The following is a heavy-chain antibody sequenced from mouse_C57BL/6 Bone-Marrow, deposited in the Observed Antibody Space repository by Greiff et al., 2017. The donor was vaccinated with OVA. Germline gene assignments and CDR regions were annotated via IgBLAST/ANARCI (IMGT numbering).Heavy chain of an antibody. CDR1: GYTFTSYW. J-gene: IGHJ2*01. CDR3: ARVEDGPDY. CDR2: IDPSDSYT. V-gene: IGHV1-59*01. Sequence: VQLQQPGAELVRPGTSVKLSCKASGYTFTSYWMHWVKQRPGQGLEWIGVIDPSDSYTNYNQKFKGKATLTVDTSSSTAYMQLSSLTSEDSAVYYCARVEDGPDYWGQGTTLTVSS. D-gene: IGHD2-3*01.